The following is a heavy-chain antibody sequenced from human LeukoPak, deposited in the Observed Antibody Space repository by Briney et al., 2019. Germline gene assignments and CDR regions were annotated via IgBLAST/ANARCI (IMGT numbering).Heavy chain of an antibody. J-gene: IGHJ4*02. CDR2: IKQDGSKK. V-gene: IGHV3-7*04. Sequence: GGSLRLSCVATGFPFSSYWMTWVRQAPGKGLEWVANIKQDGSKKSYVDSVKGRFTISRDNAKNSLYLQMNSLRAEDTAIYYCTRVGYIDEGIDYWGQGTLVTVSS. CDR1: GFPFSSYW. CDR3: TRVGYIDEGIDY. D-gene: IGHD5-24*01.